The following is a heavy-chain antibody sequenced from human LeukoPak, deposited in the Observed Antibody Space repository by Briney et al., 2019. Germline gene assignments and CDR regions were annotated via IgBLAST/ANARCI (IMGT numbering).Heavy chain of an antibody. CDR2: IIPIFGTA. D-gene: IGHD5-24*01. J-gene: IGHJ4*02. CDR1: GGTCSSYA. V-gene: IGHV1-69*13. Sequence: ASAKVSCKASGGTCSSYAISWVRQAPGQGLEWMGGIIPIFGTANYAQKFQGRVTITADESTSTAYMELSSLRSEDTAVYYCARDYAGDGYNGGYFDYWGQGTLVTVSS. CDR3: ARDYAGDGYNGGYFDY.